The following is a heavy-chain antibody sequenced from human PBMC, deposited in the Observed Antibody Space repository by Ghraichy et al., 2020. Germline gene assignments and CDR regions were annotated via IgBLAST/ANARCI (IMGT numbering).Heavy chain of an antibody. D-gene: IGHD1-26*01. J-gene: IGHJ4*02. CDR3: ARTTSIVGASKNYGGDY. Sequence: ASVKVSCKASGYTFTSYGISWVRQAPGQGLEWMGWISAYNGNTNYAQKLQGRVTMTTDTSTSTAYMELRSLRSDDTAVYYCARTTSIVGASKNYGGDYWGQGTLVTVSS. CDR2: ISAYNGNT. V-gene: IGHV1-18*01. CDR1: GYTFTSYG.